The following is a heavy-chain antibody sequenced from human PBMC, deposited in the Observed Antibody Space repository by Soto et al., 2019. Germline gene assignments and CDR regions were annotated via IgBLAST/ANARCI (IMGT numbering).Heavy chain of an antibody. V-gene: IGHV3-33*01. CDR1: GFTFSSYG. D-gene: IGHD1-26*01. J-gene: IGHJ6*02. CDR3: ARDPGVGATNVGRYYYGMDV. Sequence: GGSLRLSCAASGFTFSSYGMHWVRQAPGKGLEWVAVIWYDGSNKYYADSVKGRFTISRDNSKNTLYLQMNSLRAEDTAVYYCARDPGVGATNVGRYYYGMDVWGQGTTVTVSS. CDR2: IWYDGSNK.